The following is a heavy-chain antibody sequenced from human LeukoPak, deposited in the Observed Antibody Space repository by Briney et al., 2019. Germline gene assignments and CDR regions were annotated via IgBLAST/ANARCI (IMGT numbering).Heavy chain of an antibody. CDR2: IYYSGST. CDR3: ARGDTLGASGY. V-gene: IGHV4-39*07. Sequence: SETLSLTCTVSGGSISSSSYYWGWIRQPPGKGLEWIGSIYYSGSTYYNPSLKSRVTISVDTSKYQFSLKLSSVTAADTAVYYCARGDTLGASGYWGQGTLVTVSS. D-gene: IGHD1-26*01. CDR1: GGSISSSSYY. J-gene: IGHJ4*02.